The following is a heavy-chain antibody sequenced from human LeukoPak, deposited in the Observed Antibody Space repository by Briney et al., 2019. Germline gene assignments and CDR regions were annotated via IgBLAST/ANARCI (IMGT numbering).Heavy chain of an antibody. CDR1: GHTLTQLS. CDR3: AAMRTSPQDFYDDTASRNPFDY. Sequence: EGSLRVSCMVSGHTLTQLSMHWGRQAPGEGGEWMGGFHPEDGARNLAQTFQGRISMTEDTSIATASLDSTSLTPDDTAVYFCAAMRTSPQDFYDDTASRNPFDYWGQGTLVTVSS. CDR2: FHPEDGAR. J-gene: IGHJ4*02. V-gene: IGHV1-24*01. D-gene: IGHD5-18*01.